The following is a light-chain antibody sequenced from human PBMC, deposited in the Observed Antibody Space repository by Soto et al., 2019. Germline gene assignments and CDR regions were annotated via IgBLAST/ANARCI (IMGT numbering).Light chain of an antibody. Sequence: QLVLTQSRSASASLGAAVNLTCTLSSGHSSYAIAWHQQQPEKGPRYLMKLNSDGSHSKGDGIPDRFSGSSSGAERYLTISSLQSQDEADYYCQTWGTGIVVFGGGTKLTVL. CDR2: LNSDGSH. J-gene: IGLJ2*01. CDR1: SGHSSYA. V-gene: IGLV4-69*01. CDR3: QTWGTGIVV.